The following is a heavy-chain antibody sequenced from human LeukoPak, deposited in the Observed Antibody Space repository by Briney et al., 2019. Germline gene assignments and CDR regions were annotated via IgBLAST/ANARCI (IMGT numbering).Heavy chain of an antibody. CDR1: GGSISSYY. V-gene: IGHV4-59*08. CDR3: ARGGNYGDYDGYFDY. J-gene: IGHJ4*02. CDR2: IYYSGST. Sequence: SETLSLTCTVSGGSISSYYWSWIRQPPGKGLEWIGYIYYSGSTNYNPTLRSRVAISVDTSKNQFSLKLSSVTAADTAVYYCARGGNYGDYDGYFDYWGQGTLVTVSS. D-gene: IGHD4-17*01.